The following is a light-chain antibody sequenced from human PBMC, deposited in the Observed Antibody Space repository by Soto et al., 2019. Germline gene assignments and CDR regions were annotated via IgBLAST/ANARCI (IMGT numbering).Light chain of an antibody. CDR3: QQYNNYSFI. J-gene: IGKJ3*01. CDR1: QSISAW. CDR2: DAS. Sequence: DIQMTQSPSTLSATAGDRVTITCRASQSISAWLAWYQQKPGKAPKLLIYDASNLESGVPSRFSGSGSGTEFTLTISNLQPDDFATYYCQQYNNYSFIFGPGTKVDIK. V-gene: IGKV1-5*01.